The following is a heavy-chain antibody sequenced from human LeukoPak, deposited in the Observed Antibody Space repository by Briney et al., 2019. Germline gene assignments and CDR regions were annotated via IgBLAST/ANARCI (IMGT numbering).Heavy chain of an antibody. V-gene: IGHV3-23*01. J-gene: IGHJ4*02. Sequence: SGGSLRLSCAASRFTFSSYAMSWVRQAPGKGLEWVSAISGSGGSTYYADSVKGRFTISRDNAKNSLYLQMNSLRAEDTAVYYCAREGNVVVVTATNDYWGQGTLVTVSS. CDR3: AREGNVVVVTATNDY. CDR2: ISGSGGST. CDR1: RFTFSSYA. D-gene: IGHD2-21*02.